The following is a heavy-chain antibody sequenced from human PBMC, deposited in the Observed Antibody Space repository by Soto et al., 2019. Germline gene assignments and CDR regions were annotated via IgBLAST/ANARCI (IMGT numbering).Heavy chain of an antibody. CDR1: GGSISSSSYY. J-gene: IGHJ5*02. V-gene: IGHV4-39*01. CDR2: IYYSGST. CDR3: ARQEELWFGDRNGMGWFDP. D-gene: IGHD3-10*01. Sequence: PSETLSLTCTVSGGSISSSSYYWGWIRQPPGKGLEWIGSIYYSGSTYYNPSLKSRVTISVDTSKNQFSLKLSSVTAADTAVYYCARQEELWFGDRNGMGWFDPRGQGTLVPVPS.